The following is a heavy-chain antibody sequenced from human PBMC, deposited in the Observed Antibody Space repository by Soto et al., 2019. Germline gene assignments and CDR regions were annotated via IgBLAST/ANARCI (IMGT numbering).Heavy chain of an antibody. Sequence: EVQLVESGGGLVPPGGSLRLSCAGSRLSCSSYWMNWFRQAPGKGPEWVAIIKQDGSEKKYAESVKGRFIISRDNAKNSVFLQMNSLRDEDTAVYYCAGGIGWLIDYWGQGTLVTVSS. V-gene: IGHV3-7*03. CDR3: AGGIGWLIDY. CDR1: RLSCSSYW. CDR2: IKQDGSEK. J-gene: IGHJ4*02. D-gene: IGHD6-19*01.